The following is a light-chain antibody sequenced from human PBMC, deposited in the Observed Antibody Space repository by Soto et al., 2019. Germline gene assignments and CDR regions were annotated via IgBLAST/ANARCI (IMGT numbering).Light chain of an antibody. CDR3: QQYGTSPLT. CDR1: QSVSSSY. V-gene: IGKV3-20*01. J-gene: IGKJ4*01. Sequence: EIVLTQSPGTLSLSPGERATLSCRASQSVSSSYLAWYQQKPGQAPRLLIYGASSRATGIPDRFSGSGSGTDFTLNIGRLQPEDFAVYYCQQYGTSPLTFGGGTKVDIK. CDR2: GAS.